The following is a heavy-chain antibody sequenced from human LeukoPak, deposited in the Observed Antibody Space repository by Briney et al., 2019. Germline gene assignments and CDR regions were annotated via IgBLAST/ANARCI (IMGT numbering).Heavy chain of an antibody. J-gene: IGHJ4*02. CDR1: GYTFTDYH. Sequence: AASVKVSCKASGYTFTDYHIHWVRQAPGQGLEWMGWINPNSSGTNYAQKFHGRVTMTRDTSINTAYMELSSLKSNDTAIYYCARFRHIAVAGTPHFDYWGQGPLVTVSS. CDR3: ARFRHIAVAGTPHFDY. D-gene: IGHD6-19*01. V-gene: IGHV1-2*02. CDR2: INPNSSGT.